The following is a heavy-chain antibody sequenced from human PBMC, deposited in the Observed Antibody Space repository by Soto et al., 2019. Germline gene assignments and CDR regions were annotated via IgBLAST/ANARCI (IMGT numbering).Heavy chain of an antibody. J-gene: IGHJ4*02. CDR2: IYYSGST. Sequence: SETLSLTCTVSGGSISSGGYYWSWIRQHPGKGLEWIGYIYYSGSTYYNPSLKSRVTISVDTSKNQFSLKLSSVTAADTAVYYCARVSRQQLVDYWGQGXLVTVSS. D-gene: IGHD6-13*01. CDR3: ARVSRQQLVDY. CDR1: GGSISSGGYY. V-gene: IGHV4-31*03.